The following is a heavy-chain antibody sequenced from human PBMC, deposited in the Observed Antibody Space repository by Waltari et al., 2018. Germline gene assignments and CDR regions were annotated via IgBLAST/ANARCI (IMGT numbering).Heavy chain of an antibody. CDR1: GGSISSGSVY. CDR2: IFTSGST. D-gene: IGHD3-9*01. Sequence: QVQLQESGPGLVRPSQTLSLTCTVSGGSISSGSVYWTWIRQPAGKGLEWVGHIFTSGSTKYNPSLKSRVSVSLDTSENQFSLRLSSVTAADTAVYYGARDEARYYDIMTGGGYYGLDVWGQGTTVTVSS. V-gene: IGHV4-61*02. CDR3: ARDEARYYDIMTGGGYYGLDV. J-gene: IGHJ6*02.